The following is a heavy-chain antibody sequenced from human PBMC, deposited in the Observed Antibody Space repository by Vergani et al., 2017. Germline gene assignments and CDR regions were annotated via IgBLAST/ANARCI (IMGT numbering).Heavy chain of an antibody. CDR2: ISARYPST. CDR1: GFTFSACP. D-gene: IGHD3-3*01. Sequence: EVQLLQSGGGVIQPGGSVRLFCAASGFTFSACPMTWVRQAPGKGLEWVSAISARYPSTYYADSVKGRFTISRDNSKNMLYLQMNSLRAEDTAVYYCARDLLPNYDFWSXYSHAYYYYYGMDVWGQGTTVTVSS. J-gene: IGHJ6*02. CDR3: ARDLLPNYDFWSXYSHAYYYYYGMDV. V-gene: IGHV3-23*01.